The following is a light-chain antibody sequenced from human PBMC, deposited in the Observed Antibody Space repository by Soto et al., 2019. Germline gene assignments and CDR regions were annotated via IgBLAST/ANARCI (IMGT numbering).Light chain of an antibody. CDR1: QSVSTY. CDR2: AAS. CDR3: QQNSNLQGT. V-gene: IGKV3-11*01. Sequence: EIVLTQSPATLSLSPGDRATLSCSASQSVSTYVNWFQQKPGQPPRLLIYAASTRVTGIPDKISGSGSGTDFSLTISSLEPEDSAVYYCQQNSNLQGTFGQGTKVEIK. J-gene: IGKJ1*01.